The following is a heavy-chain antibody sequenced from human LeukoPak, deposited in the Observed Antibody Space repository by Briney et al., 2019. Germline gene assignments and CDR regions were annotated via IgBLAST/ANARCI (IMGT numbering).Heavy chain of an antibody. CDR1: GYTFTSYY. CDR3: VRDATVGAAYFDL. Sequence: SCKASGYTFTSYYMHWVRQAPGKGLEWVAFIRYDGSETYYGDSVRGRFTISRDNSKNTLYLQLHSLRLNDTALYYCVRDATVGAAYFDLWGQGVQVTVSS. J-gene: IGHJ5*02. D-gene: IGHD2-15*01. V-gene: IGHV3-30*02. CDR2: IRYDGSET.